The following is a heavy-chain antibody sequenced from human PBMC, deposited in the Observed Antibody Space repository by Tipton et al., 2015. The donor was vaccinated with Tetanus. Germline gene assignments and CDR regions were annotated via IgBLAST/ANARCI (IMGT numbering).Heavy chain of an antibody. CDR2: ISGSGGST. Sequence: SLRLSCAASGFTFSSYAMSWVRQAPGKGLEWVSAISGSGGSTYYADSVKGRFTISRDNSKNTLCLQMNSLRAEDTAVYYCAKAFNYYYYYCMDVWGKGTTVTVSS. CDR3: AKAFNYYYYYCMDV. J-gene: IGHJ6*03. V-gene: IGHV3-23*01. CDR1: GFTFSSYA.